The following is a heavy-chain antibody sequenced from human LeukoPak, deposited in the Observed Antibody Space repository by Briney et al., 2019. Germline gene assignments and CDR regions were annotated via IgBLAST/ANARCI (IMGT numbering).Heavy chain of an antibody. CDR2: IHHSRST. V-gene: IGHV4-39*07. D-gene: IGHD6-19*01. J-gene: IGHJ4*02. CDR3: ARDRSSGWHFDY. Sequence: SETLSLTCTVSGGSISSSSYYWGWIRQPPGKGLEWIGSIHHSRSTYYNPSLKSRVTISVDTSKNQFSLKLSSVTAADTAVYYCARDRSSGWHFDYWGQGTLVTVSS. CDR1: GGSISSSSYY.